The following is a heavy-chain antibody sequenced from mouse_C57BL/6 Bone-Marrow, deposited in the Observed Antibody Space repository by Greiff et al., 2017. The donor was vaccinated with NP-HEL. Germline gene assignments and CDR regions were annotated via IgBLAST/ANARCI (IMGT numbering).Heavy chain of an antibody. V-gene: IGHV1-61*01. Sequence: QVQLKQPGAELVRPGSSVKLSCKASGYTFTSYWMDWVKQRPGQGLEWIGNIYPSDSETHYNQKFKDKATLTVDKSSSPAYMQLSSLTSEDSAVYYCARRWLWYFDVWGTGTTVTVSS. CDR1: GYTFTSYW. CDR3: ARRWLWYFDV. CDR2: IYPSDSET. D-gene: IGHD1-1*02. J-gene: IGHJ1*03.